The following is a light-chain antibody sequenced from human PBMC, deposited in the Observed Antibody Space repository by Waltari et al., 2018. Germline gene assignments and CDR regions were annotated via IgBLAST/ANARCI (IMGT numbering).Light chain of an antibody. CDR3: AAWDDSLSGLV. J-gene: IGLJ1*01. Sequence: GTPGQRVTISCSGTRSNIGINPVNWYQQVPGTAPKLLMYANDQRPSGVPDRFSGSKSDTSASLAISGLQSGDEADYFCAAWDDSLSGLVFGTGTRVTVL. CDR2: AND. CDR1: RSNIGINP. V-gene: IGLV1-44*01.